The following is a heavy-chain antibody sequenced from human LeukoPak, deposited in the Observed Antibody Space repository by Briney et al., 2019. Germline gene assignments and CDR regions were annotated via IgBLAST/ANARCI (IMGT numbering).Heavy chain of an antibody. Sequence: PSETLSLTCTVSGDSISIHYWSCIRQPPGKGGEFIGYIYYSGTTYDNPSLKSRVTISLDTSKNQFSLKLTSVTAADTAVYYCARALTYSSRSVSAFDIWGQGTMVTVSS. CDR2: IYYSGTT. V-gene: IGHV4-59*11. CDR3: ARALTYSSRSVSAFDI. CDR1: GDSISIHY. D-gene: IGHD6-13*01. J-gene: IGHJ3*02.